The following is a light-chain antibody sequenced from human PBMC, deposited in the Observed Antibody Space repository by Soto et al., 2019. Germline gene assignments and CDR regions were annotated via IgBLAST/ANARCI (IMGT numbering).Light chain of an antibody. J-gene: IGLJ1*01. CDR1: SPNIGANP. CDR2: SNN. Sequence: QTVVTQPPSASGTPGQRVTISCSGRSPNIGANPVNWYQQLPGTAPKLLIYSNNQRPSGVPDRFSGSKSGTSASLAISGLQSEDEADYYCATWDASLNGYVFGTGTKVTVL. V-gene: IGLV1-44*01. CDR3: ATWDASLNGYV.